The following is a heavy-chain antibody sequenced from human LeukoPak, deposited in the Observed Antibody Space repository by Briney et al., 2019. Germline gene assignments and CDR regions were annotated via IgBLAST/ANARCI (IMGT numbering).Heavy chain of an antibody. V-gene: IGHV3-53*01. J-gene: IGHJ4*02. CDR2: IYSGGTT. Sequence: TGGSLRLCCAASGFTVSSNYMSWVRQAPGKGLEWVSVIYSGGTTYYADSVKGRFTISRDSSKNTLFLQMNSLRAEDTAVYYCASRDRYCSSTSCYEDFDYWGQGTLVTVSS. CDR1: GFTVSSNY. CDR3: ASRDRYCSSTSCYEDFDY. D-gene: IGHD2-2*01.